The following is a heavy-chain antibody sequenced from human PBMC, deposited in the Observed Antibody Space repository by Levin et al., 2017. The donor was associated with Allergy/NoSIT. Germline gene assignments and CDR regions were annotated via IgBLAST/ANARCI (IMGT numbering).Heavy chain of an antibody. V-gene: IGHV3-23*01. CDR2: ISGSGYST. CDR1: GFTFSSYA. D-gene: IGHD3-10*01. Sequence: GGSLRLSCAASGFTFSSYAMSWVRQAPGKGLEWVSSISGSGYSTYYADSVKVRFTSSRDNSTNTLYLQMDSLRAEATAFYYCANRELRVTSDWSGEYGGCVGLFVDWGQGPLVNVSS. J-gene: IGHJ4*02. CDR3: ANRELRVTSDWSGEYGGCVGLFVD.